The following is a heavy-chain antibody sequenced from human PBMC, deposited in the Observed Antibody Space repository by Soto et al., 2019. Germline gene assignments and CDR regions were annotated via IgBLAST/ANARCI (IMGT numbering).Heavy chain of an antibody. Sequence: GGSLRLSCAASGFTFSSYEMNWVRQTPGKGLEWASYISSSGSSIYYADSVKGRFTISRDNAKNSLYLQMNSLRAEDTAVYYCARDIGSGSYYKRYGMDVWGQGTPVTVSS. CDR1: GFTFSSYE. D-gene: IGHD3-10*01. J-gene: IGHJ6*02. V-gene: IGHV3-48*03. CDR2: ISSSGSSI. CDR3: ARDIGSGSYYKRYGMDV.